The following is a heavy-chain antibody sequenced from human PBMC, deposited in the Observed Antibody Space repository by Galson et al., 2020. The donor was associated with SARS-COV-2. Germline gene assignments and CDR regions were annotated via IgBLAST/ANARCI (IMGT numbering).Heavy chain of an antibody. D-gene: IGHD4-17*01. CDR2: ISYSGST. CDR1: DGPISSYY. Sequence: SETLSLTCSVSDGPISSYYWSWIRQPPGKGLEWIGYISYSGSTNYNPSLRSRVTISVAMSKNQFSLKLSSVTAADTAVYYCARDPAPLYGDNYYYGMDVWGRGTTGTVSS. V-gene: IGHV4-59*01. CDR3: ARDPAPLYGDNYYYGMDV. J-gene: IGHJ6*02.